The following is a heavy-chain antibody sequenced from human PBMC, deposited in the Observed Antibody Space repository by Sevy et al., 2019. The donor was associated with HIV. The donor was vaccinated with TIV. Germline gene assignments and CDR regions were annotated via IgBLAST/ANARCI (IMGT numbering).Heavy chain of an antibody. D-gene: IGHD6-6*01. V-gene: IGHV1-8*01. CDR1: GYTFTTYD. Sequence: ASVKVSCKASGYTFTTYDIHWVRQATGQGLEWMGWMNPHSGNTNYAQKFQGRVYMTRDTSVGTAYMELNNLTSGDSAVFFWARGPFPSSRDFWGQGTRVTVSS. CDR3: ARGPFPSSRDF. CDR2: MNPHSGNT. J-gene: IGHJ4*02.